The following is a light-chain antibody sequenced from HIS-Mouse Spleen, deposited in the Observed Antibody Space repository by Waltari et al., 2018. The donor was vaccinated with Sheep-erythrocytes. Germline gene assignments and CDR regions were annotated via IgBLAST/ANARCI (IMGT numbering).Light chain of an antibody. V-gene: IGLV3-10*01. J-gene: IGLJ1*01. CDR3: YSTDSSGNRDV. CDR1: ALPKKY. CDR2: EDS. Sequence: SYELTQPPSVSVSPGQTARITCSGDALPKKYAYWDQQKSGQAPVLVIYEDSKRPSGIPERFYGSSSGTMATLTISGAQVEDEADYYGYSTDSSGNRDVFGTGTKVTVL.